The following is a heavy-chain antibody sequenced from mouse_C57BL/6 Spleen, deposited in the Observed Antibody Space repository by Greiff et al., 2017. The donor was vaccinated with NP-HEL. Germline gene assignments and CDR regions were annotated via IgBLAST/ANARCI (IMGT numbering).Heavy chain of an antibody. CDR3: ARSLPVVAMDY. V-gene: IGHV1-63*01. D-gene: IGHD1-1*01. CDR1: GYTFTNYW. CDR2: IYPGGGYT. J-gene: IGHJ4*01. Sequence: QVQLKESGAELVRPGTSVKMSCKASGYTFTNYWIGWAKQRPGHGLEWIGDIYPGGGYTNYNEKFKGKATLTADKSSSTAYMQFSSLTSEDSAIYYCARSLPVVAMDYWGQGTSVTVSS.